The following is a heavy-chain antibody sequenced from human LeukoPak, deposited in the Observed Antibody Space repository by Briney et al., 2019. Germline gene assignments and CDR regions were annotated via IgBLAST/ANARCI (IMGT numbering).Heavy chain of an antibody. V-gene: IGHV3-48*02. CDR2: ISSSTSTI. J-gene: IGHJ4*02. Sequence: PGGSLRLSCAASEFTLSTYAMNWVRQAPGKGLEWISYISSSTSTIHYADSVKGRFTISRDNAKNSLYLQMNSLRDEDTAVYYCARDYGNPGEYFDYWGQGTLVTVSS. D-gene: IGHD4-11*01. CDR3: ARDYGNPGEYFDY. CDR1: EFTLSTYA.